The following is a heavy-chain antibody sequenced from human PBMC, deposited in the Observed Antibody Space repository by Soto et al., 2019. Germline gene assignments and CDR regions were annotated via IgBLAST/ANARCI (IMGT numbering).Heavy chain of an antibody. CDR1: GFTFSSYA. CDR2: ISYDGSNK. D-gene: IGHD6-19*01. Sequence: QVQLVESGGGVVQPGRSLRLSCAASGFTFSSYAMHWVRQAPGKGLEWVAVISYDGSNKYYADSVTGRFTISTDNSKNTLYLQMNSLRAEDAAVYYCAREAAYNSGRGYYFDYWGQGTLVTVSS. CDR3: AREAAYNSGRGYYFDY. J-gene: IGHJ4*02. V-gene: IGHV3-30-3*01.